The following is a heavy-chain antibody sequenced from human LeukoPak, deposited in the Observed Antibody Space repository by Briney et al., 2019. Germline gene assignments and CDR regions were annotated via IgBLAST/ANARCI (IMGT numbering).Heavy chain of an antibody. CDR2: ISSSSSYI. J-gene: IGHJ4*02. CDR1: GFTFSSYE. CDR3: ASLIAAAHDY. V-gene: IGHV3-21*01. Sequence: PGGSLRLSCAASGFTFSSYEMNWVRQAPGKGLEWVSSISSSSSYIYYADSVKGRFTISRDNAKNSLYLQMNSLRAEDTAVYYCASLIAAAHDYWGQGTLVTVSS. D-gene: IGHD6-13*01.